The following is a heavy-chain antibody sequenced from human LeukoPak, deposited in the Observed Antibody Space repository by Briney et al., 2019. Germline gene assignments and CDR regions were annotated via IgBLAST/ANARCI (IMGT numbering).Heavy chain of an antibody. CDR2: INHSGST. CDR3: ARQGYGDHPFDY. J-gene: IGHJ4*02. Sequence: PSETLSLTCAVYGGSFSGYYWSWIRQPPGKGLEWIGEINHSGSTNYNPSLKSRVTISVDTSKNQFSLKLSSVTAADTAVYYCARQGYGDHPFDYWGQGTLVTVSS. V-gene: IGHV4-34*01. CDR1: GGSFSGYY. D-gene: IGHD4-17*01.